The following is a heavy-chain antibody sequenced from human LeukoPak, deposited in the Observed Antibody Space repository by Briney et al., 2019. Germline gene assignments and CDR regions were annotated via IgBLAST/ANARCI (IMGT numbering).Heavy chain of an antibody. CDR3: ARDRASGMDF. Sequence: SETLSLTCTVSGYSVNSGAHYWCWIRQYPGKGLEWIGQIFFTGRTDYNPSLKSRLTISIDTSKNQFSMELSSVSVADTATYFCARDRASGMDFWGQGTRVTVSS. V-gene: IGHV4-31*03. J-gene: IGHJ4*02. D-gene: IGHD3-10*01. CDR2: IFFTGRT. CDR1: GYSVNSGAHY.